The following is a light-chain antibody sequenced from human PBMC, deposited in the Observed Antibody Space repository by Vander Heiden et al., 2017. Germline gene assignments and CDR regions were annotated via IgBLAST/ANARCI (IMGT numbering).Light chain of an antibody. V-gene: IGKV3D-20*02. CDR3: HLTSPRT. J-gene: IGKJ1*01. CDR1: QSVRSTY. CDR2: HAS. Sequence: EIVLTQSPGTLSLSPGERATLSCRASQSVRSTYLVWYQQKPGQPPRLLISHASSRATGIPDRFSGSGSGTVFTLTITRLEPEDFAVYYCHLTSPRTFGQGTKVEIK.